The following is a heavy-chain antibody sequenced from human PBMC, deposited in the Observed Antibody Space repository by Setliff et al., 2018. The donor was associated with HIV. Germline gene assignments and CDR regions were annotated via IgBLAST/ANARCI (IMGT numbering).Heavy chain of an antibody. Sequence: PSETLSLTCAVSGYSISSGYYWGWIRQPPGKGLEWIGSIYHSGSSYYSPSLKGRVTLFLDTSKNQFSLTLNSLTAADTAVYYCARLAGQRTIAAADYFFDFWGQGALVTVSS. V-gene: IGHV4-38-2*01. CDR3: ARLAGQRTIAAADYFFDF. CDR2: IYHSGSS. CDR1: GYSISSGYY. J-gene: IGHJ4*02. D-gene: IGHD6-13*01.